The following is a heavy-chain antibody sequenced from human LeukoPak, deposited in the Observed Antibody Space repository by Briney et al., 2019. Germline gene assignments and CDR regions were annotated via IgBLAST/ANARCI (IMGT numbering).Heavy chain of an antibody. Sequence: SETLSLTCTVSGYSITSAFYWGWIRVPPGKGLEWIGSVFHRGTTYYNSSLKSRANISIDTSKNKFSLKLNSLTAEDTAMYYCVRDGYYGSGSPGWFGPWAREPWSSSPQ. CDR1: GYSITSAFY. CDR3: VRDGYYGSGSPGWFGP. J-gene: IGHJ5*02. D-gene: IGHD3-10*01. V-gene: IGHV4-38-2*02. CDR2: VFHRGTT.